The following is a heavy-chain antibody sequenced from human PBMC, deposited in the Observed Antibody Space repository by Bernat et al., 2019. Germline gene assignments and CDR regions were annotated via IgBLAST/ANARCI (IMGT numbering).Heavy chain of an antibody. J-gene: IGHJ4*02. CDR2: IYSGGST. CDR3: ERVDTRSSFDY. CDR1: GFTVSSNY. Sequence: EVQLVETGGGLIQPGGSLRLSCAASGFTVSSNYMSWVRQAPGKGLEWVSVIYSGGSTYYADSVKGRFTISRDNSKNTLYLQMNSLRAEDTAVYYCERVDTRSSFDYWGQGTLVTVSS. D-gene: IGHD5-18*01. V-gene: IGHV3-53*02.